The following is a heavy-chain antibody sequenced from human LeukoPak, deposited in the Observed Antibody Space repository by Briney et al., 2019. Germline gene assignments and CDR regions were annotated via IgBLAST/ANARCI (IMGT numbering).Heavy chain of an antibody. CDR2: ITSRSTYI. CDR3: ARTTSGATFSDYYYYHMDV. V-gene: IGHV3-21*01. D-gene: IGHD1-26*01. CDR1: GFTFRSYS. J-gene: IGHJ6*03. Sequence: KPGGSLRLSCGASGFTFRSYSMNWVRQAPGKGLEWVSSITSRSTYIHYADSVKGRFTISRDNAKNSLYLQMNSLRAEDTAVYYCARTTSGATFSDYYYYHMDVWGKGTTVTVSS.